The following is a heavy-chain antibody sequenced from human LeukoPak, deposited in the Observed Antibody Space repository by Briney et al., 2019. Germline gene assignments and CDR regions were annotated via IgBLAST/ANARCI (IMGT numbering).Heavy chain of an antibody. J-gene: IGHJ6*02. V-gene: IGHV3-38-3*01. CDR1: GFTVSSNE. CDR3: MVRGVIGYYYYYGMDV. Sequence: PGGSLRLSCAASGFTVSSNEMSWVRQAPGKGLEWVSSISGGSTYYADSRKGRFTISRDNSKNTLHLQMNSLRAEDTVRPITMVRGVIGYYYYYGMDVWGQGTTVTVSS. D-gene: IGHD3-10*01. CDR2: ISGGST.